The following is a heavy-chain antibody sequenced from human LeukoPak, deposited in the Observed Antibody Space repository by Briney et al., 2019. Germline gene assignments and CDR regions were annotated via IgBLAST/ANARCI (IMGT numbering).Heavy chain of an antibody. J-gene: IGHJ4*02. V-gene: IGHV3-7*03. Sequence: AGGSLRLSCAASGFTFSTSDMNWVRQAPGKGLEWVANIKQDGSEKYYVDSVKGRFTISRDNAKNSLYLQMNSLRAEDTAVYYCARGGYYGSGSYFSYWGQGTLVTVSS. CDR3: ARGGYYGSGSYFSY. CDR1: GFTFSTSD. D-gene: IGHD3-10*01. CDR2: IKQDGSEK.